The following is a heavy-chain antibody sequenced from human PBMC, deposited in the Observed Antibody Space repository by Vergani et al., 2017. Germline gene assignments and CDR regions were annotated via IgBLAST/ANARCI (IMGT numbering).Heavy chain of an antibody. Sequence: EVQLVQSGAEVKKPGESLKISCKGSGYSFTSYWIGWVSQMPGKGLEWMGIIYPGDSDTRYSPSFQGKVTISADKSVSTAYLQGSSLKASDTAMYYCARRSCQVVPAAMDYYYMDVWGKGTTVTVSS. CDR1: GYSFTSYW. J-gene: IGHJ6*03. V-gene: IGHV5-51*03. CDR3: ARRSCQVVPAAMDYYYMDV. CDR2: IYPGDSDT. D-gene: IGHD2-2*01.